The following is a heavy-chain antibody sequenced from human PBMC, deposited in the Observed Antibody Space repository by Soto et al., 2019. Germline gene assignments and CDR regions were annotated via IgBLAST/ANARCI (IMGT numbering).Heavy chain of an antibody. CDR1: GGSISSGGYY. CDR2: IYHSGST. Sequence: QVQLQESGPGLVKPSQTLSLTCTVSGGSISSGGYYWSWIRQYPGKGLECIGYIYHSGSTYYNPSRKSRVTMSVDASKNQFSLKLSSVTAADTAVYYCARDLGPGIADYWGQGTLVTVSS. V-gene: IGHV4-31*03. J-gene: IGHJ4*02. CDR3: ARDLGPGIADY. D-gene: IGHD6-13*01.